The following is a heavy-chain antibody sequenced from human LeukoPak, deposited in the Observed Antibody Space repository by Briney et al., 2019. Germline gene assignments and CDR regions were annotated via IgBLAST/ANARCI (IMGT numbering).Heavy chain of an antibody. J-gene: IGHJ3*02. CDR3: ARDSDVYDSSGYYAFDI. CDR2: IIPIFSTA. V-gene: IGHV1-69*13. CDR1: GGTFSSYA. Sequence: GASVKVSCKASGGTFSSYAISWVRQAPGQGLEWMGGIIPIFSTANYAQKFQGRVTITADESTSTAYMELSSLRSEDTAVYYCARDSDVYDSSGYYAFDIWGQGTMVTVSS. D-gene: IGHD3-22*01.